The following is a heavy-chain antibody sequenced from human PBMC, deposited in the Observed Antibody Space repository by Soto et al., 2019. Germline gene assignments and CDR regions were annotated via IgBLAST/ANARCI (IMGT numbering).Heavy chain of an antibody. D-gene: IGHD6-19*01. CDR2: ISTYNGNT. J-gene: IGHJ6*02. Sequence: QVQLVQSGAEVKKPGASLKVSCQASGYSFSDYGIAWVRQAPGQGLAWVGWISTYNGNTNYAQKFQGRGTMTTDTSANTAYMQLRSLRSDDSAMYYCARYGYSSGWYLGTGMDVWGHGTPVTVSS. CDR3: ARYGYSSGWYLGTGMDV. V-gene: IGHV1-18*04. CDR1: GYSFSDYG.